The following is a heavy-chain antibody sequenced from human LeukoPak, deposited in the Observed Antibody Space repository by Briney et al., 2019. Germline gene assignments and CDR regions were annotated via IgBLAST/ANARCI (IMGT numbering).Heavy chain of an antibody. D-gene: IGHD3-10*01. V-gene: IGHV1-18*01. CDR3: ARDQTYMVRGVIDY. J-gene: IGHJ4*02. Sequence: ASVKVSCKASGYTFTSYDISWVRQAPGQGLEWMGWISAYNDNTNYAQKLQGRVTMTRDTSTSTVYMELSSLRSEDTAVYYCARDQTYMVRGVIDYWGQGTLVTVSS. CDR2: ISAYNDNT. CDR1: GYTFTSYD.